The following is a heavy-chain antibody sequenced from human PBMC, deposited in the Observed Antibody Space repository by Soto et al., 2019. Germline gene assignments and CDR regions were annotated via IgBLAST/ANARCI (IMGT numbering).Heavy chain of an antibody. D-gene: IGHD6-6*01. CDR1: GFTFSSYG. J-gene: IGHJ4*02. Sequence: PGGSLRLSCAASGFTFSSYGMHWVRQAPGKGLEWVAVIWYDGSNKYYADSVKGRFTISRDNSKNTLYLQMNSLRAEDTAVYYCARESGSSSSSGHSDYWGQGTLVTVSS. CDR3: ARESGSSSSSGHSDY. V-gene: IGHV3-33*01. CDR2: IWYDGSNK.